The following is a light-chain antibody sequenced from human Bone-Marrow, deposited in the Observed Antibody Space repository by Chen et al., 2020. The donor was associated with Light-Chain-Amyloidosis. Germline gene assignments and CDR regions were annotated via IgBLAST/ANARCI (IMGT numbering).Light chain of an antibody. CDR3: ATWDSDLGAVA. Sequence: QSVLPQPPPVSAAPRHKVPISCSGSSPNMGAHYVSWYQQLPGTAPKLLIYDNSKRPSGIPDRFSGSKSGTSATLGIAGLQTGDEADYYCATWDSDLGAVAFGGGTKLTVL. V-gene: IGLV1-51*01. J-gene: IGLJ2*01. CDR1: SPNMGAHY. CDR2: DNS.